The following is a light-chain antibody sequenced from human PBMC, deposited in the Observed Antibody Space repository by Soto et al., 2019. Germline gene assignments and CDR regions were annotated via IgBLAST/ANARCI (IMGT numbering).Light chain of an antibody. CDR2: DAS. V-gene: IGKV1-12*01. Sequence: DIQMTQSTSSVSASVGDRVIVTFRASLTISSWVAWYHQIPGKAPKLLIYDASILQTGVPSRFSGSGSGTDFTLTINSPQREEFATYYCQQAKSFPVTFGQGTRLEIK. J-gene: IGKJ5*01. CDR1: LTISSW. CDR3: QQAKSFPVT.